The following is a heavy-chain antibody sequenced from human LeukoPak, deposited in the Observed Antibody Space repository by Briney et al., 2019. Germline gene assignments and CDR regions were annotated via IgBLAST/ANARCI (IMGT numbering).Heavy chain of an antibody. V-gene: IGHV3-74*01. CDR3: ARRPPRAVAGSFDY. CDR2: ISSDGTYT. Sequence: GGSLRLSCAASGFTFSSHLMHWVRQAPGKGLVWVSRISSDGTYTNYADSVRGRFTISRDNAKNTLYLQMNSLRAEDTAVYYCARRPPRAVAGSFDYWGQGTLVTVSS. CDR1: GFTFSSHL. D-gene: IGHD6-19*01. J-gene: IGHJ4*02.